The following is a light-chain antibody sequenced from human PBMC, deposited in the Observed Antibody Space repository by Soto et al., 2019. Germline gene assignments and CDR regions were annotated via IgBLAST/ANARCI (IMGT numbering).Light chain of an antibody. CDR1: QDISNN. J-gene: IGKJ5*01. CDR2: DAS. V-gene: IGKV1-33*01. Sequence: DIQMTQSPSSLSASVGDRVAITCQASQDISNNLNWYPQNPGKAPKLLIYDASTLQTGVPSRFSGRGSGTDFSLTISSTQPEDIATSYCQQFDKLPPLTFGQGTRLDSK. CDR3: QQFDKLPPLT.